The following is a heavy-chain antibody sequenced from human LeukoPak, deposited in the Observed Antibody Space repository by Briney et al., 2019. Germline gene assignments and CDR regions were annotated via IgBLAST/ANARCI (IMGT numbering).Heavy chain of an antibody. Sequence: GASVKVSCTASGYTFTSLDINWVRQATGQGLEWMGWMNPNSGNTGYAQKFQGRVTMTRNTSISTAYMELSSLTSEDTAVYYCARGIEAGVDYWGQGTLVTVSS. D-gene: IGHD6-19*01. CDR3: ARGIEAGVDY. CDR1: GYTFTSLD. V-gene: IGHV1-8*01. CDR2: MNPNSGNT. J-gene: IGHJ4*02.